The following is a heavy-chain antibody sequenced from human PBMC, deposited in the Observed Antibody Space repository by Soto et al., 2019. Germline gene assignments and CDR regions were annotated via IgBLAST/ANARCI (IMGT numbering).Heavy chain of an antibody. CDR3: ARIASAGRGADV. CDR2: IKQDGSEK. J-gene: IGHJ6*02. D-gene: IGHD6-13*01. CDR1: GFTFSSYW. V-gene: IGHV3-7*01. Sequence: EVQLVESGGGLVQPGGSLRLSCAASGFTFSSYWMSWVRQAPVKGLEWVGNIKQDGSEKNYVDFMEGRFTISRDNAENALYLQMNSPRAEDTAVYYCARIASAGRGADVWGQGTTVVVSS.